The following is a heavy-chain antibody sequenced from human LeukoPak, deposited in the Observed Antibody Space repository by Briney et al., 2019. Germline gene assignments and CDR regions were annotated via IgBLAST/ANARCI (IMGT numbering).Heavy chain of an antibody. Sequence: GGSLRLSCAASGFTFSSYGMHWVCQAPGKGLEWVAVISYDGSNKYYADSVKGRFTISRDNSKNTLNLQMNSLRAEDTAVYFCAKDVRALHMITFGTPYYWGQGTLVTVSS. CDR1: GFTFSSYG. V-gene: IGHV3-30*18. J-gene: IGHJ4*02. CDR3: AKDVRALHMITFGTPYY. D-gene: IGHD3-16*01. CDR2: ISYDGSNK.